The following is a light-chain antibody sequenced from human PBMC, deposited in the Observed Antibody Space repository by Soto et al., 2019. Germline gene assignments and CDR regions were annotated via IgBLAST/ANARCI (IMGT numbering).Light chain of an antibody. Sequence: DIQLTQSTSLLSASVRDRVTITWLASQDISSYLAWYQQKPGKAPKLLIYVASTLQSGVPSRFSGSGSGTEFTLTISSLQPEDFATYYSQQLNNYPRTFGQGTKVDIK. CDR2: VAS. J-gene: IGKJ1*01. CDR1: QDISSY. V-gene: IGKV1-9*01. CDR3: QQLNNYPRT.